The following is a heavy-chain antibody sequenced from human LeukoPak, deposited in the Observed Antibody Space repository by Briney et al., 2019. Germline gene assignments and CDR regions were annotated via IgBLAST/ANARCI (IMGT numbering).Heavy chain of an antibody. J-gene: IGHJ5*02. CDR3: AKDSRYDSSGYYES. CDR2: ISWNSGSI. V-gene: IGHV3-9*03. CDR1: GFTFSSYG. D-gene: IGHD3-22*01. Sequence: QPGGSLRLSCAASGFTFSSYGMHWVRQAPGKGLEWVSGISWNSGSIGYADSVKGRFTISRDNAKNSLYLQMNSLRAEDMALYYCAKDSRYDSSGYYESWGQGTLVTVSS.